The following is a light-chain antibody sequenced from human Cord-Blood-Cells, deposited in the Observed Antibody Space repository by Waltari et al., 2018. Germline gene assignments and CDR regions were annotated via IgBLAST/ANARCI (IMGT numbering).Light chain of an antibody. CDR1: TRDFGGLNY. J-gene: IGLJ1*01. CDR3: SSYTSSSTLYV. CDR2: EVS. Sequence: QSALTQPASVPGSPGQSITTSCTATTRDFGGLNYVPWYQQHPGKAPKLMIYEVSNRPSGVSNRFSGPKSGNTASLTISGLQAEDEADYYCSSYTSSSTLYVFGTGTKVTVL. V-gene: IGLV2-14*01.